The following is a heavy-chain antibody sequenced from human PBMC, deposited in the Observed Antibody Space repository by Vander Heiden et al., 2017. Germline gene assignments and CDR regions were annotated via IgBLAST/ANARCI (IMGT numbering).Heavy chain of an antibody. D-gene: IGHD2-2*01. CDR3: ARTVGYCSSTSCYQYFQH. CDR2: ISWNSGSI. V-gene: IGHV3-9*01. J-gene: IGHJ1*01. Sequence: EVQLVESGGGWVQPGRSLRLSCAASGLTFDDYAMHWVRQAPGKGLEWVAGISWNSGSIGYADSVKGRFTISRDNAKNSLYLQMNSLRAEDTALYYCARTVGYCSSTSCYQYFQHWGQGTLVTVSS. CDR1: GLTFDDYA.